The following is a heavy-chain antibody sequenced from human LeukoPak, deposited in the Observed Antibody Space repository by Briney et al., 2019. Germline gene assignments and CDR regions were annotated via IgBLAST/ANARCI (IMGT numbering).Heavy chain of an antibody. Sequence: SETLSLTCTVSGGSINSYYWSWIRQPPGKGLEWIGYIYYNGNTNYNPSLQSRVTISVDTSKNQFSLKLSSVTAADTPVYYCARDSSGYYYDYWFAPWGQGTLVTVSS. CDR1: GGSINSYY. V-gene: IGHV4-59*01. CDR3: ARDSSGYYYDYWFAP. CDR2: IYYNGNT. D-gene: IGHD3-22*01. J-gene: IGHJ5*02.